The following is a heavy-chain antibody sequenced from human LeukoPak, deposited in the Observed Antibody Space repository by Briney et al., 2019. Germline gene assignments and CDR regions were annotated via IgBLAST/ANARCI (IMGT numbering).Heavy chain of an antibody. J-gene: IGHJ4*02. CDR3: AKDPEGLIAAAGKTDY. CDR2: ISGSGGST. D-gene: IGHD6-13*01. V-gene: IGHV3-23*01. Sequence: GGSLRLSCAASGFTFSSYAMSWVRQAPGKGLEWVSAISGSGGSTYYADSVKGRFTISRDNSKNKLYLQMNSLRAEDTAVYYCAKDPEGLIAAAGKTDYWGQGTLVTVSS. CDR1: GFTFSSYA.